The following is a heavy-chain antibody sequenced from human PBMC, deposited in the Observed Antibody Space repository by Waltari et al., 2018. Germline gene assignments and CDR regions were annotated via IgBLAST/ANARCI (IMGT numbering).Heavy chain of an antibody. Sequence: QVQLVQSGAEVKTPGASVKVSCQAVGYTFTDYYIHCVRQGPGQGLEWMGLVNPDSGGTNYAQNFQGRVTMTRGTSITTVYMELSSLKYEDTAIYYCARGGGVTVPGFDFWGQGNLVTVSS. D-gene: IGHD6-19*01. J-gene: IGHJ4*02. CDR1: GYTFTDYY. V-gene: IGHV1-2*02. CDR3: ARGGGVTVPGFDF. CDR2: VNPDSGGT.